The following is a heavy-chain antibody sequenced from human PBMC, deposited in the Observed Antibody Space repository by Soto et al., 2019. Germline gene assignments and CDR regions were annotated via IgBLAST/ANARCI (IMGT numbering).Heavy chain of an antibody. Sequence: SETLSLTCTVSGGSISSSSYYWGWIRQPPGKGLEWIGSIYYSGYTSYNPSLKSRVMLSVDTSKNQCSLELTSVIAADAAVYYCTTQGFGVLHGLVDVWGQGTTVTVSS. J-gene: IGHJ6*02. CDR1: GGSISSSSYY. CDR3: TTQGFGVLHGLVDV. V-gene: IGHV4-39*07. CDR2: IYYSGYT. D-gene: IGHD3-10*01.